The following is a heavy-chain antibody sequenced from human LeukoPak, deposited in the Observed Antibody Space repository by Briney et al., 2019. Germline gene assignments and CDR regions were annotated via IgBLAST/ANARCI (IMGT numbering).Heavy chain of an antibody. CDR2: IYYIGST. CDR3: ATYSGNYNNLEY. V-gene: IGHV4-59*08. Sequence: PSETLSLTCSFSGGSISSYYWSWIRQPPGKGLEWIGYIYYIGSTSYNPSLKSRVTISVDTSKNQFSLKLTSVTAADAAVYYCATYSGNYNNLEYWGQGTLVTVSS. J-gene: IGHJ4*02. D-gene: IGHD1-26*01. CDR1: GGSISSYY.